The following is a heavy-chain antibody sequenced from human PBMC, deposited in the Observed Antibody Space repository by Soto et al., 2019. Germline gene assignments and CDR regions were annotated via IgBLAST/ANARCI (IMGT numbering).Heavy chain of an antibody. CDR3: ARGRGGGNSDHVDY. V-gene: IGHV3-30*03. CDR2: ISFDGSNK. Sequence: QVQLVESGGGVVQPGRSLRLSCAASGFTFSSYGMHWVRQAPGKGLEWVAVISFDGSNKYYADSVKGRFTISRDNSKYTLYLQMNSLRAEDTAVYYCARGRGGGNSDHVDYWGQGTLVTVSS. CDR1: GFTFSSYG. D-gene: IGHD2-21*02. J-gene: IGHJ4*02.